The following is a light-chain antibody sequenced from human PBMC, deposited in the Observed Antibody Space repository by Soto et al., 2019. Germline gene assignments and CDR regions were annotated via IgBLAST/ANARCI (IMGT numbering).Light chain of an antibody. J-gene: IGKJ1*01. CDR1: QSVRSRY. V-gene: IGKV3-20*01. CDR2: CAS. Sequence: EIVLTQSPGTLSLSPGERATLSCRASQSVRSRYLAWYQQKPGRAPRLLIYCASNRATGIPDRFSGSGSGTDFTITVSRLEPADFAVYFCQQYDTSPGTFGQGTKVEIK. CDR3: QQYDTSPGT.